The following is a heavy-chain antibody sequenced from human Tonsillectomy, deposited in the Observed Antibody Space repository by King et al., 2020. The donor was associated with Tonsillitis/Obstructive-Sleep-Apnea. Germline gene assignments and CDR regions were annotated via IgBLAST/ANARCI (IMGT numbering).Heavy chain of an antibody. D-gene: IGHD2-21*02. CDR3: AKDISHIVVVTAIWFDP. CDR1: GFTFSSYA. V-gene: IGHV3-23*04. J-gene: IGHJ5*02. CDR2: ISGSGGST. Sequence: VQLVESGGGLVQPGGSLRLSCAASGFTFSSYAMSWVRQAPGKGLEWVSAISGSGGSTYYADSVKGRFTISRDNSKNTLYLQMNSLRAEDTAVYYCAKDISHIVVVTAIWFDPWGQGTLVTVSS.